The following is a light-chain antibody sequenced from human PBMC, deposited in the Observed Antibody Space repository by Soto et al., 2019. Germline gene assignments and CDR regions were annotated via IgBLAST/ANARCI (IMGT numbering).Light chain of an antibody. CDR3: PQYDNLPLS. CDR1: QDISNY. Sequence: DIQITHSPSSLSASVGDRVISTCQASQDISNYLNWYQQKPGKAPKLLVYDASNLETGVPSRYRGSGFGTGLTFTISCLKPEDIATYYCPQYDNLPLSFGGGTKVDIK. V-gene: IGKV1-33*01. J-gene: IGKJ4*01. CDR2: DAS.